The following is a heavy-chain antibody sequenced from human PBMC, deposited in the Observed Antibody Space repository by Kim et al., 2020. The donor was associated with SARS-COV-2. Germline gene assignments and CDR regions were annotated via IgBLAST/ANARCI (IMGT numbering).Heavy chain of an antibody. CDR3: ALAGCVAFDI. J-gene: IGHJ3*02. Sequence: KKYAASVKGRFTISRDDSKSIAYLQMNSLKTEDTAVYYCALAGCVAFDIWGQGTMVTVSS. V-gene: IGHV3-49*02. D-gene: IGHD3-3*02. CDR2: K.